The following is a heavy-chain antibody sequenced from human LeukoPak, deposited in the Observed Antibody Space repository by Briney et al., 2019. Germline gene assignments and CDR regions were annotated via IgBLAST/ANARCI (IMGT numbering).Heavy chain of an antibody. CDR1: GYTFTGYY. CDR2: INPNSGGT. Sequence: GASVKVSCKAPGYTFTGYYMHWVRQAPGQGLEWMGWINPNSGGTNYAQKFQGRVTMTRDTSISTAYMELSRLRSDDTAVYYCAAPTYCGGDCVDYWGQGTLVTVSS. D-gene: IGHD2-21*02. CDR3: AAPTYCGGDCVDY. V-gene: IGHV1-2*02. J-gene: IGHJ4*02.